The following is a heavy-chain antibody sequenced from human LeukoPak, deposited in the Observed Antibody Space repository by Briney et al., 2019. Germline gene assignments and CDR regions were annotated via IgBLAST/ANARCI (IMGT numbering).Heavy chain of an antibody. Sequence: GSLRLSCAASGFTFSSYGMHWVRQAPGKGLEWVAVIWYDGSNKYYADSVKGRFTISRDNSKNTLYLQMNSLRAEDTAVYYCARDGYSKKIDYWGQGTLVTVSS. V-gene: IGHV3-33*01. CDR3: ARDGYSKKIDY. CDR1: GFTFSSYG. J-gene: IGHJ4*02. CDR2: IWYDGSNK. D-gene: IGHD6-13*01.